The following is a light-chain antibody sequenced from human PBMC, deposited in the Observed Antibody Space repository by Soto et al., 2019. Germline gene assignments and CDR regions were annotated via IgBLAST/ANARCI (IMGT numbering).Light chain of an antibody. CDR2: EVS. V-gene: IGLV2-8*01. CDR1: SSDVGGYNY. J-gene: IGLJ2*01. Sequence: QSALTQPPSASGSPGQSVTISCTGTSSDVGGYNYVSWYQQHPGKAPKLMIYEVSKRPSGVPDRFSGSKSGNTASLTVSGLQEEDEADYYCRSYAGSNSVVFGGGTKLTVL. CDR3: RSYAGSNSVV.